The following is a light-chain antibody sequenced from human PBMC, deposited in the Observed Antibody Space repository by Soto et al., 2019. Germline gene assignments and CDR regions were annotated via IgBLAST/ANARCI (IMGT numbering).Light chain of an antibody. CDR1: QSISSY. J-gene: IGKJ4*01. Sequence: DIQMTQSPSPLSASVGDRVTITCRASQSISSYLNWYQQKPGKAPKLLIYAASSLQTGVPSRFSGSGSGTDFTLTISSLQPEDFATYYCQQSHSAPPTFGGGTKVDIK. CDR2: AAS. V-gene: IGKV1-39*01. CDR3: QQSHSAPPT.